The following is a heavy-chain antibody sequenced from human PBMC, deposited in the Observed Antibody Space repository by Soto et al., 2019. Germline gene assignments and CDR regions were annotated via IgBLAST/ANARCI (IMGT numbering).Heavy chain of an antibody. Sequence: PGGSLRLSCAASGFTFSSYAMHWVRQAPGKGLEWVAVISYDGSNKYYADSVKGRFTISRDNSKNTLHLQINSLRAEDTAVYYCAKRGTYYFDYWGQGALVTVSS. V-gene: IGHV3-30-3*02. CDR2: ISYDGSNK. CDR1: GFTFSSYA. D-gene: IGHD2-15*01. CDR3: AKRGTYYFDY. J-gene: IGHJ4*02.